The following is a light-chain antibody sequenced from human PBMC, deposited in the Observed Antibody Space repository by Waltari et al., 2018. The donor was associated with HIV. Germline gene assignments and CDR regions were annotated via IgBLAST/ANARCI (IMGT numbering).Light chain of an antibody. CDR3: SSYADTNNVL. CDR1: RSDVGGFDY. CDR2: AVN. J-gene: IGLJ3*02. V-gene: IGLV2-8*01. Sequence: QSALTQPPSASGSPGQSVTLSCTGTRSDVGGFDYVSWYQQHPAKAPKLLIYAVNSRPSGVRARFSCSKSGHTASLTVSGLQTEDEADYYCSSYADTNNVLFGGGTKLTVL.